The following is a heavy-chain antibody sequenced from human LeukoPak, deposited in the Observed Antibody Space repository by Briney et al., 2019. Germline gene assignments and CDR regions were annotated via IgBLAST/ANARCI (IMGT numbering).Heavy chain of an antibody. CDR1: GFPLSSCG. CDR3: VKSVSTGLGVIDF. CDR2: ISFDGSNK. V-gene: IGHV3-30*18. Sequence: GRSLRLSCAASGFPLSSCGMHWVRQAPGKGLEWVAFISFDGSNKYSADSVKGRFTIPRDNFKNTLFLQMNTLRAEDTAIYYCVKSVSTGLGVIDFWGQGTLVTVSS. J-gene: IGHJ4*02. D-gene: IGHD3-9*01.